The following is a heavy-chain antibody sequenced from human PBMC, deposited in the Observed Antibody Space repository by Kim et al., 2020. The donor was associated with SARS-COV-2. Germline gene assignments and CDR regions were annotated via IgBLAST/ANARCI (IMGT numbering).Heavy chain of an antibody. CDR1: GFTFSNYA. V-gene: IGHV3-23*01. D-gene: IGHD6-19*01. CDR2: ISASGLTT. J-gene: IGHJ4*02. CDR3: AKFLRLPTGGDEGGMAGKVL. Sequence: GGSLRLSCAASGFTFSNYAMNWVRQAPGKGLEWVSRISASGLTTHYTDSVKGRFTVSRDNSQNTLYLQMNSLSAEDTAIYYCAKFLRLPTGGDEGGMAGKVLWGQGNLVSVSS.